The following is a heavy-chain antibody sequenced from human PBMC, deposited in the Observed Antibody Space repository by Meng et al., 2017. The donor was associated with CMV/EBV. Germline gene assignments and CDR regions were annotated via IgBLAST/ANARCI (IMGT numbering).Heavy chain of an antibody. CDR2: IYPGDSDT. V-gene: IGHV5-51*01. Sequence: GESLKISCKGSGYSFTSYWIGWVRQMPGKGLEWMGIIYPGDSDTRYSPSFQGQVTISADKSISTAYLQWSSLKASDTAMHYCARAGRSYYDFWSGYSNLFDPWGQGTLVTVSS. CDR1: GYSFTSYW. D-gene: IGHD3-3*01. CDR3: ARAGRSYYDFWSGYSNLFDP. J-gene: IGHJ5*02.